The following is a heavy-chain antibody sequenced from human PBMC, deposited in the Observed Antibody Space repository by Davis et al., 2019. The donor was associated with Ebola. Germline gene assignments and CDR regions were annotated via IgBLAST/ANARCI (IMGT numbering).Heavy chain of an antibody. CDR2: INHSGST. D-gene: IGHD1-14*01. Sequence: SETLSLTCAVYGGSFSGYYWSWIRQPPGKGLEWIGEINHSGSTNYNPSLKSRVTVSVDTSKNQFSLKLRSVTAADTAMYYCARERRDRGESLYYYYYGMDVWGQGTTVTVS. CDR3: ARERRDRGESLYYYYYGMDV. CDR1: GGSFSGYY. J-gene: IGHJ6*02. V-gene: IGHV4-34*01.